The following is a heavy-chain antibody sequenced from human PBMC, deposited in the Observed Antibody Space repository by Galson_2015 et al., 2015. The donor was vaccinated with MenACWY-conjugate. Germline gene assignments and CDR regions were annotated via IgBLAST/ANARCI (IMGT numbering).Heavy chain of an antibody. CDR3: ARDPSSPPYYYYGMDV. J-gene: IGHJ6*02. CDR1: GITFTKAW. D-gene: IGHD6-13*01. CDR2: IKSKRDAETT. V-gene: IGHV3-15*07. Sequence: SLRLSCAASGITFTKAWMNWVRQAPGKGLEWVGRIKSKRDAETTDYADSVKGRFTISRDNAKNSLYLQMNSLRAEDTAVYYCARDPSSPPYYYYGMDVWGRGTTVTVSS.